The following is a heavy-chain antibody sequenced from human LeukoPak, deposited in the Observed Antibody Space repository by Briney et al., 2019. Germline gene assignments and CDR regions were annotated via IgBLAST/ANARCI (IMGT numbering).Heavy chain of an antibody. J-gene: IGHJ4*02. Sequence: SETLSLTCSVSGASIRGGTYYWGWIRQPPGKALEWIGSIYYTGSTYDDPSLKGRVTTSVDTSKNQFSLKLSSVTAADTAVYYCARRGGSGRAFDYWGQGTLVTVSS. CDR3: ARRGGSGRAFDY. CDR1: GASIRGGTYY. CDR2: IYYTGST. D-gene: IGHD1-26*01. V-gene: IGHV4-39*01.